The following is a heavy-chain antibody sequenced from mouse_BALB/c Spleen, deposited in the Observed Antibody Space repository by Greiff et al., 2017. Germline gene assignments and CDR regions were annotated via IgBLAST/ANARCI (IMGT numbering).Heavy chain of an antibody. CDR3: ARTSYGNYGYAMDY. CDR2: ISYSGST. J-gene: IGHJ4*01. Sequence: EVQLQQSGPGLVKPSQSLSLTCTVTGYSITSDYAWNWIRQFPGNKLEWMGYISYSGSTSYNPSLKSRISITRDTSKNQFFLQLNSVTTEDTATYYCARTSYGNYGYAMDYWGQGTSVTVSS. CDR1: GYSITSDYA. V-gene: IGHV3-2*02. D-gene: IGHD2-10*01.